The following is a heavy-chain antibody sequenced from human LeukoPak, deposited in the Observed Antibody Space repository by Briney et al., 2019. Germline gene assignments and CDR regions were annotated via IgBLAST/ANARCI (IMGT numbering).Heavy chain of an antibody. V-gene: IGHV3-7*01. Sequence: GGSLRLSCAASGFTFDDYAMHWVRQAPGKGLEWVANIKQDGSEKYYVDSVKGRFTISRDNVKNSLYLQMNSLRAEDTAVYYCASGITIFGVVSHFDYWGQGTLVTVSS. CDR1: GFTFDDYA. J-gene: IGHJ4*02. CDR2: IKQDGSEK. CDR3: ASGITIFGVVSHFDY. D-gene: IGHD3-3*01.